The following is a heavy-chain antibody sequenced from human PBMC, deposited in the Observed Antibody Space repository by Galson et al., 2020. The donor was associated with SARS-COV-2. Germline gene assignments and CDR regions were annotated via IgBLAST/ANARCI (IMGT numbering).Heavy chain of an antibody. J-gene: IGHJ4*02. CDR1: GFTFSSYA. D-gene: IGHD4-17*01. V-gene: IGHV3-23*01. CDR3: AKMGYGDYLSDFDY. Sequence: GESLKISCAASGFTFSSYAMSWVRQAPGKGLEWVSAISGSGGSTYYADSVKGRFTISRDNSKNTLYLQMNSLRAEDTAVYYCAKMGYGDYLSDFDYWGQGTLVTVSS. CDR2: ISGSGGST.